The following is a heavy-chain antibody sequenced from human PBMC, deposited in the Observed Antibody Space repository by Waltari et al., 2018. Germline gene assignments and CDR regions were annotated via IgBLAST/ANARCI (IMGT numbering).Heavy chain of an antibody. CDR3: AKFKVPVIRTPFDY. Sequence: EVQLLESGGGLVQPGGSLRLSCAASGFTFSSYAMSLVRKAPGKGLEWVSVISGCGGSTYYADSVKGRFTISRDNSKNTLYLQMNSLRAEDTAVYYCAKFKVPVIRTPFDYWGQGTLVTVSS. D-gene: IGHD3-16*02. CDR2: ISGCGGST. V-gene: IGHV3-23*01. CDR1: GFTFSSYA. J-gene: IGHJ4*02.